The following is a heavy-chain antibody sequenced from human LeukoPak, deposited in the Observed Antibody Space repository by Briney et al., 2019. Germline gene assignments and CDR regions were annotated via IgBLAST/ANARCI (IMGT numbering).Heavy chain of an antibody. CDR2: IYRSGST. V-gene: IGHV4-4*07. Sequence: SETLSLTCTVSGGAISSHYWNWMRQPAGKGREWIGRIYRSGSTNYNPSLQSRVTMSVDPSKNQFILKLTSVTAADTAMYYCGRGGITGTTSLDYWGQGTLVTVS. J-gene: IGHJ4*02. CDR3: GRGGITGTTSLDY. D-gene: IGHD1-20*01. CDR1: GGAISSHY.